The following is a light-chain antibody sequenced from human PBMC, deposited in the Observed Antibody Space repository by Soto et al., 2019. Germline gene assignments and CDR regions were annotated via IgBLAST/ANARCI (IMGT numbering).Light chain of an antibody. J-gene: IGKJ1*01. V-gene: IGKV1-5*01. Sequence: DIQMTQTPSTLAAYLGDRDTITCRASQSISSWLAWYQQKPGKAPKLLIYDASSLESGVPARFSGRGAGTDFTLTISCLEPDDFAVYYCQQRSKWPRTFGQGTKVDI. CDR3: QQRSKWPRT. CDR2: DAS. CDR1: QSISSW.